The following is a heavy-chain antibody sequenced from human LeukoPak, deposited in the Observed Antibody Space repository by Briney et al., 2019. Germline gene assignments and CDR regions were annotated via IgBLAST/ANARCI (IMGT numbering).Heavy chain of an antibody. J-gene: IGHJ4*02. CDR2: IIPILGIA. CDR3: ARDLTVTTFDY. V-gene: IGHV1-69*04. CDR1: GGTFSSYA. D-gene: IGHD4-17*01. Sequence: ASVKGSCKASGGTFSSYAISWVRQAPGQGLEWMGRIIPILGIANYAQKFQGRVTITADKSTSTAYMELSSPRSEDTAVYYCARDLTVTTFDYWGQGTLVTVSS.